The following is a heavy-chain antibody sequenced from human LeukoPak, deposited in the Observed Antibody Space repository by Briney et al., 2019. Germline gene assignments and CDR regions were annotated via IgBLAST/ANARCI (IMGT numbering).Heavy chain of an antibody. CDR2: ISSSDSTI. V-gene: IGHV3-48*01. CDR1: GFTFSNYN. Sequence: GGSLRLSCAASGFTFSNYNINWVRQAPGKGLEWISYISSSDSTIYYADSVKGRFTISRDNAKNSLYLQMNSLRVEDTAVYYCARDVRNYYGSSGYYFNWGQGTLVTVSS. CDR3: ARDVRNYYGSSGYYFN. J-gene: IGHJ4*02. D-gene: IGHD3-22*01.